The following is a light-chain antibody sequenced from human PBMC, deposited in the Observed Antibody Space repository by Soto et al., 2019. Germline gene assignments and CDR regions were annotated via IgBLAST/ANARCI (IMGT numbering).Light chain of an antibody. V-gene: IGKV2-28*01. J-gene: IGKJ1*01. CDR1: QSLLHSNGYNY. CDR2: LGS. CDR3: MQPLQTPWT. Sequence: DIVMTQSPLSLPVTPGEPASISCRSSQSLLHSNGYNYLDWYLQKPGQSPQVLIYLGSNRASGVPDRFSGSGSGTDFTLKISRGEAEDVGVYYCMQPLQTPWTFGQGTKVEIK.